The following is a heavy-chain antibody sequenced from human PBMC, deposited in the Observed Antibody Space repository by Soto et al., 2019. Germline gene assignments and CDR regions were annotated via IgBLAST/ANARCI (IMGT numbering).Heavy chain of an antibody. D-gene: IGHD3-3*01. V-gene: IGHV3-11*01. CDR1: GFTFSDYY. Sequence: QVQLVESGGGLVKPGGSLRLPCAASGFTFSDYYMSWIRQAPGKGLEWVSYISSSGSTIYYADSVKGRFTISRDNAKNSLYLQMNSLRAEDTAVYYCARSEVGSITIFGVVITYFDYWGQGTLVTVSS. CDR2: ISSSGSTI. J-gene: IGHJ4*02. CDR3: ARSEVGSITIFGVVITYFDY.